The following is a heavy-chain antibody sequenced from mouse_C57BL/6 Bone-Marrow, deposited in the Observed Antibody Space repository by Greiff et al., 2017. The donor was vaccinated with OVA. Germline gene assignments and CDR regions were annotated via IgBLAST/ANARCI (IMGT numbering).Heavy chain of an antibody. CDR2: ISSGSSTI. D-gene: IGHD1-1*01. CDR1: GFTFSDYG. J-gene: IGHJ1*03. V-gene: IGHV5-17*01. CDR3: ARPRLRYGSSTGYFDV. Sequence: EVMLVESGGGLVKPGGSLKLSCAASGFTFSDYGMHWVRQAPEKGLEWVAYISSGSSTIYYADTVKGRFTISRDNAKNTLFLQMTRLRSEDTAMYYCARPRLRYGSSTGYFDVWGTGTTVTVSS.